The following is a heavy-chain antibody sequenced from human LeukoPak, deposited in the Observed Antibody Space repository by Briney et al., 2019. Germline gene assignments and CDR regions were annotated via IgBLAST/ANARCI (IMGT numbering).Heavy chain of an antibody. CDR3: ARGSRTGDPYYYYYYYMDV. J-gene: IGHJ6*03. Sequence: GGSLRLSCAASGFTFDDYAMHWVRQAPGKGLEWVSVIYSGGSTYYADSVKGRFTISRDNSKNTLYLQMNSLRAEDTAVYYCARGSRTGDPYYYYYYYMDVWGKGTTVTVSS. CDR1: GFTFDDYA. D-gene: IGHD2-2*01. V-gene: IGHV3-53*01. CDR2: IYSGGST.